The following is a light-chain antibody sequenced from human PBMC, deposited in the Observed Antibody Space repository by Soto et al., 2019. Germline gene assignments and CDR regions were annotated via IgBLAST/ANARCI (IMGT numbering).Light chain of an antibody. J-gene: IGKJ1*01. CDR3: QHSKSYSEA. V-gene: IGKV1-5*03. CDR1: QTISSW. Sequence: DIQMTQSPSTLSGSVGDRVTITCRASQTISSWLDWYQQKPGKAPKLLIYKASTLKSGVPSRFSGSGSGPEFTLTISSLQPDDGATYYCQHSKSYSEAFGQGTKGEL. CDR2: KAS.